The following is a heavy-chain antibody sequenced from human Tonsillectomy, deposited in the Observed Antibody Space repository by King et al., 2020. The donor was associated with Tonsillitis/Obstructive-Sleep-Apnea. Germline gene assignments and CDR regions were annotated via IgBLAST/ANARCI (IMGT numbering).Heavy chain of an antibody. Sequence: VQLVESGGGLVKPGGSLRLSCAASGFTFSNAWMSWVRQAPGKGLEWVGRIKSKTDGETTDYAAPVKGRFTISRDDSKNTLYLQMNSLKTEDTAVYYCTTESYDFWSKDYYMDVWGKGTTVTVSS. J-gene: IGHJ6*03. CDR1: GFTFSNAW. CDR3: TTESYDFWSKDYYMDV. D-gene: IGHD3-3*01. CDR2: IKSKTDGETT. V-gene: IGHV3-15*01.